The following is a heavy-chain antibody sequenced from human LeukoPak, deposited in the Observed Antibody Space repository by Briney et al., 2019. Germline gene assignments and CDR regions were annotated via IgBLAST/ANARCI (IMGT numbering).Heavy chain of an antibody. V-gene: IGHV3-33*01. J-gene: IGHJ6*02. CDR2: IWYDGSNK. D-gene: IGHD5-12*01. CDR1: GFTFSSYG. CDR3: AREELYSGYEAYYYYGMDV. Sequence: GGSLRLSCAASGFTFSSYGMHRVRQAPGKGLEWVAVIWYDGSNKYYADSVKGRFTISRDNSKNTLYLQMNSLRAEDTAVYYCAREELYSGYEAYYYYGMDVWGQGTTVTVSS.